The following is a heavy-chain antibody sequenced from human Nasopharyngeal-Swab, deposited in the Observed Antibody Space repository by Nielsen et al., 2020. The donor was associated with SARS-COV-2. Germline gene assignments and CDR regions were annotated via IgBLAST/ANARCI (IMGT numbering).Heavy chain of an antibody. D-gene: IGHD2-2*01. CDR1: GFTFSSYA. V-gene: IGHV3-23*01. J-gene: IGHJ5*02. Sequence: GESLKISCAASGFTFSSYAMSWVRQAPGKGLEWVSAISGSGGSTYYADSVKGRFTISRDNSKNTLYLQMNSLRAEDTAVYYCAKKGIVVVPAAGGLDPWGQGTLVTVSS. CDR2: ISGSGGST. CDR3: AKKGIVVVPAAGGLDP.